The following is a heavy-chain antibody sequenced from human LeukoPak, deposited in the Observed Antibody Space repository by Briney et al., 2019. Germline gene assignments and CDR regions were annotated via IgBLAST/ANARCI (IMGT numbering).Heavy chain of an antibody. V-gene: IGHV3-23*01. Sequence: GGSLRLSCPASGFTFSSYAMSWVRQAPGKGLEWVSAISDSGSGTYYADSVKGRFAISRDNSKNTLYLQMNSLRAEDTAVYYCAKRTDTSGNRGGALDIWGQGTMVAVSS. CDR2: ISDSGSGT. D-gene: IGHD3-22*01. CDR1: GFTFSSYA. J-gene: IGHJ3*02. CDR3: AKRTDTSGNRGGALDI.